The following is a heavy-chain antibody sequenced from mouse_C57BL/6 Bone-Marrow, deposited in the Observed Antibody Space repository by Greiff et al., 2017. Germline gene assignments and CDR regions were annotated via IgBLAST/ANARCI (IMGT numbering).Heavy chain of an antibody. J-gene: IGHJ3*01. V-gene: IGHV1-69*01. CDR1: GYTFTSYW. CDR3: ATLRAWFAY. D-gene: IGHD1-1*01. CDR2: IDPSDSYT. Sequence: QVQLQQPGAELVMPGASVKLSCKASGYTFTSYWMHWVKQRPGQGLEWIGEIDPSDSYTNYNQKFKGKSTLTVDKSSSTAYMQLSSLTSEDSALYYCATLRAWFAYWGQGALGTVSA.